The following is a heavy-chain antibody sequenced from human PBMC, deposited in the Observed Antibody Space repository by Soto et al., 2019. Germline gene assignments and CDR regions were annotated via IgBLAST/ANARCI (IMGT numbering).Heavy chain of an antibody. V-gene: IGHV3-66*01. Sequence: ELQLVESGGGLVQPGGSLRLSCAASGFTVSSYYMSWVRQAPGKGLEWVSVIYSGGSTYYADSVKGRFTISRDNSKNTLYLQMNSLRAEDTAVYYCARAQLYYDFWSDYMDVWGKRTTVTVSS. J-gene: IGHJ6*03. CDR2: IYSGGST. D-gene: IGHD3-3*01. CDR1: GFTVSSYY. CDR3: ARAQLYYDFWSDYMDV.